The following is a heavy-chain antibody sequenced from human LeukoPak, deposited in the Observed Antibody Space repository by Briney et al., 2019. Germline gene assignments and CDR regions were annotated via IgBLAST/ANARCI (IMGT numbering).Heavy chain of an antibody. CDR2: IIPMFGTS. CDR3: ATYTLSQFWSGYYHFDY. D-gene: IGHD3-3*01. Sequence: GASVKVSCKASGGNFISYAVSWVRQAPGQGLEWMGGIIPMFGTSNYAQKFQGRVTITTDESTTTAYMELSSLSSKDTAVYYCATYTLSQFWSGYYHFDYWGQGTLVSVSS. J-gene: IGHJ4*02. V-gene: IGHV1-69*05. CDR1: GGNFISYA.